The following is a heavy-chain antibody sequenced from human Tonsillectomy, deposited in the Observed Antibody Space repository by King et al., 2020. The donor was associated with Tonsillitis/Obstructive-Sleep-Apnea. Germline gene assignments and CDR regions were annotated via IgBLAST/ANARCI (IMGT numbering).Heavy chain of an antibody. J-gene: IGHJ4*02. Sequence: VQLVKSGAEVKKPGASVKVSCKASGYTFINYAMHWVRQAPGQRLEWMGWINAGNGNTKYSQKFQGRVTITRDTSASTAYMEVSSLRSEDTAVYYCARGVCSGGTCYSHNDYWGQGTLVTVSS. CDR3: ARGVCSGGTCYSHNDY. D-gene: IGHD2-15*01. CDR2: INAGNGNT. CDR1: GYTFINYA. V-gene: IGHV1-3*01.